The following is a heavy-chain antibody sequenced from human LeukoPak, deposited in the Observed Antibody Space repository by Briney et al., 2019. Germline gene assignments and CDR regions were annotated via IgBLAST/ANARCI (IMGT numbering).Heavy chain of an antibody. CDR3: ASSLSSGWGPVDDY. V-gene: IGHV3-48*03. CDR1: GITFSNYE. D-gene: IGHD6-19*01. CDR2: INPGGSNR. Sequence: PGGSLRLPCAASGITFSNYEMNWVRQAPGKGLEWVSYINPGGSNRFYAGSVRGRFAIYRNDAKKSVYLQMNSLRAEDTAVYYCASSLSSGWGPVDDYWGQGIMVTVSS. J-gene: IGHJ4*02.